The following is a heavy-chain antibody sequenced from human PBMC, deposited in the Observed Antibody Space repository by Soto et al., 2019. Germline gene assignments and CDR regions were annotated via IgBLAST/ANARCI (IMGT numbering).Heavy chain of an antibody. CDR2: MYXGGGT. CDR3: ARDQGVNWA. D-gene: IGHD2-8*01. CDR1: GFTVSNNY. V-gene: IGHV3-66*01. J-gene: IGHJ6*04. Sequence: XXSLRLSCVASGFTVSNNYMTWVRQAPGKGMEWXSNMYXGGGTYYTDSXXGRFTISXXSSNNTLYIQMDNVRAEDTAVYYCARDQGVNWAWGKGTTVTASS.